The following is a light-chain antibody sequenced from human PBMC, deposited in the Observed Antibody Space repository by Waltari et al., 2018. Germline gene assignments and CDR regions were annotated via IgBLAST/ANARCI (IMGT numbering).Light chain of an antibody. V-gene: IGKV3-20*01. CDR3: QQFGSSPRGT. CDR1: QSLSSSY. Sequence: IVLTQSPGTLSLSPGDTGTLSCRASQSLSSSYLASYQQRPGQAPRLLIYGSSNRATGIPDRFSGSGSGTHFTLIISGLEPEDSAVYYCQQFGSSPRGTFGQGTKLEIK. CDR2: GSS. J-gene: IGKJ2*01.